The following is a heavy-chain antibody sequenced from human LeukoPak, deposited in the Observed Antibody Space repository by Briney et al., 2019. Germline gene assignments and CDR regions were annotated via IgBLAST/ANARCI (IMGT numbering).Heavy chain of an antibody. CDR2: INPNSGGT. J-gene: IGHJ4*02. Sequence: AASVKVSCKASGYTFTSYDINWVRQATGQGLEWVGRINPNSGGTNYAQKFQGRVTMTRDTSVSTAYMELSRLTFDDTAVYYCARKDLSGYSSLDYWGQGTLVTVSS. V-gene: IGHV1-2*06. D-gene: IGHD5-18*01. CDR3: ARKDLSGYSSLDY. CDR1: GYTFTSYD.